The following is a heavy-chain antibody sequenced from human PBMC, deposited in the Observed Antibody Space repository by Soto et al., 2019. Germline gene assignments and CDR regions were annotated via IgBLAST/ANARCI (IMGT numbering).Heavy chain of an antibody. Sequence: SETLSLTCTVSGGSISSSSYYWGWIRQHQGKGLEWIGSIYYSGSTYYNPSLKSRVTISVDTSKNQFSLKLSSVTAADTAVYYCARQVRDRQKSYYYNKDVWGKGTTVTVSS. CDR3: ARQVRDRQKSYYYNKDV. V-gene: IGHV4-39*01. D-gene: IGHD2-21*02. CDR1: GGSISSSSYY. J-gene: IGHJ6*03. CDR2: IYYSGST.